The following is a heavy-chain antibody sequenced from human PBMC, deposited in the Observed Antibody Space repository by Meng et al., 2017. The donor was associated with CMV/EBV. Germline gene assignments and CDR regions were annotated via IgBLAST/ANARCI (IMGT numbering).Heavy chain of an antibody. V-gene: IGHV4-34*01. Sequence: SETLSLTCAVYGGSFSGYYWSWIRQPPGKGLEWIGEINHSGSINYNPSLKSRVTISVDTSKNQFSLKLSSVTAADTAVYYCARGLTIFGSDNEYYYYYGMDVWGQGTTVTVSS. CDR3: ARGLTIFGSDNEYYYYYGMDV. CDR2: INHSGSI. CDR1: GGSFSGYY. D-gene: IGHD3-3*01. J-gene: IGHJ6*02.